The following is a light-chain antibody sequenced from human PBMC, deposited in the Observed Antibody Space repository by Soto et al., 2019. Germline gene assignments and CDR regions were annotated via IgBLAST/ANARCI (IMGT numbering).Light chain of an antibody. CDR3: QQYNSYSET. V-gene: IGKV1-5*01. CDR2: DAS. CDR1: QGISTY. J-gene: IGKJ1*01. Sequence: DIQLTQSPSFLSASVVDRVTITCRASQGISTYLAWYQQKPGKAPKLLIYDASSLESGVPSRFSGSGSGTEFTLTISSLQPDDFATYYCQQYNSYSETFGQGTKVDI.